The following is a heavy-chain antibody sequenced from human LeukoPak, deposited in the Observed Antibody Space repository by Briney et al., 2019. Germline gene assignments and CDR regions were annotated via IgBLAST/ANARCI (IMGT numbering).Heavy chain of an antibody. D-gene: IGHD1-7*01. V-gene: IGHV4-39*01. CDR2: IYYSGNT. CDR3: ARGRLWQHLYLNYSDP. Sequence: SETLSLTCIVSGGSTGSASYYWGWVRQPPGKGLEWIGNIYYSGNTYYNPSLESRVTISIDTSQNQFSLKLTSVTAADMAVYYCARGRLWQHLYLNYSDPWGQGTLVTVSS. J-gene: IGHJ5*02. CDR1: GGSTGSASYY.